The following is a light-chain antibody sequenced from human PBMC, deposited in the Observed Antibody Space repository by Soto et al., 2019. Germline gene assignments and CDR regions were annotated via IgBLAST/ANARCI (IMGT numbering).Light chain of an antibody. J-gene: IGKJ2*02. V-gene: IGKV3-20*01. CDR1: QSVSNNY. Sequence: VLKQSPGPLSLSPGERATLSWRASQSVSNNYLAWYQQKPGQAPRLLIYGASNRATGIPDRFTGGGSGKNCTPSCRKIEHADSAVNYYDHRGTSGNLGEGTKLEIK. CDR3: DHRGTSGN. CDR2: GAS.